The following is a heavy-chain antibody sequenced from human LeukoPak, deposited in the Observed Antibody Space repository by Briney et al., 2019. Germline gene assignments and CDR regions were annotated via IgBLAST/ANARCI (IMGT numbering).Heavy chain of an antibody. V-gene: IGHV4-59*08. CDR3: ARRNTADASIDF. J-gene: IGHJ4*02. CDR2: VFYSGSN. Sequence: SETLSLTCSVSGGSIIGHWWSWIRQPPGQGLEWIGDVFYSGSNNYNPSLKSRLTISLDTSKNQFSLNRRSVTATDTAMYYCARRNTADASIDFWGEGTLVTASS. D-gene: IGHD4-17*01. CDR1: GGSIIGHW.